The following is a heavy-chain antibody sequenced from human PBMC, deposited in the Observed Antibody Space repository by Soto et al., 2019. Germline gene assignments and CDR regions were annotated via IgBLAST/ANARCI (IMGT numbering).Heavy chain of an antibody. CDR1: GYTFTSYG. D-gene: IGHD2-15*01. V-gene: IGHV1-18*01. Sequence: VKVSCKASGYTFTSYGISWVRQAPGQGLEWMGWISAYNGNTNYAQKLQGRVTMTTDTSTSTAYMELRSLRSDDTAVYYCARSRFIWVYCSGGSCYGAFDIWGQGTMVTVSS. J-gene: IGHJ3*02. CDR2: ISAYNGNT. CDR3: ARSRFIWVYCSGGSCYGAFDI.